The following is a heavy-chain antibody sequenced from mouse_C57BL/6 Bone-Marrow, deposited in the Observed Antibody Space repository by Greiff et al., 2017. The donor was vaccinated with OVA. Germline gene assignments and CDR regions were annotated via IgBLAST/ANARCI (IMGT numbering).Heavy chain of an antibody. CDR2: ISNGGGST. V-gene: IGHV5-12*01. CDR1: GFTFSDYY. D-gene: IGHD2-1*01. J-gene: IGHJ4*01. Sequence: EVQLQQSGGGLVQPGGSLKLSCAASGFTFSDYYMYWVRQTPEKRLEWVAYISNGGGSTYYPDTVKGRFTISRDNAKNTLYLQMSRLKCEDTAMYYCARPGELLPYYYAMDYWGQGTSVTVSS. CDR3: ARPGELLPYYYAMDY.